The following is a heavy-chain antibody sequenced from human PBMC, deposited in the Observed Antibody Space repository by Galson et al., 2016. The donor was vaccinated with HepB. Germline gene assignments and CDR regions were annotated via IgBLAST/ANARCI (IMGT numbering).Heavy chain of an antibody. Sequence: ETLSLTCTVSGGSISSYYWSWIRQPPGKGLEWIGEIYPSGSTNYNPSLKSRVTISVDKSKDQFSLNLTSVTAADTAVYYCASEDYWGQGTLVTVSS. CDR1: GGSISSYY. J-gene: IGHJ4*02. V-gene: IGHV4-59*12. CDR3: ASEDY. CDR2: IYPSGST.